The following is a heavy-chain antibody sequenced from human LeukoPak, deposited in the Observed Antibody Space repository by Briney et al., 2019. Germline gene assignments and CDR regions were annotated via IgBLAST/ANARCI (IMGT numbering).Heavy chain of an antibody. CDR2: INPNSGGT. D-gene: IGHD6-19*01. CDR1: GYTFTGYY. CDR3: ARGDDVAVAVVDY. V-gene: IGHV1-2*04. Sequence: ASVKVSCKASGYTFTGYYMHWVRQAPGQGLEWMGWINPNSGGTNYAQKFQGWVTMTRDTSISTAYMELSRLRSDDTAVYYCARGDDVAVAVVDYWGQGTLVTVSS. J-gene: IGHJ4*02.